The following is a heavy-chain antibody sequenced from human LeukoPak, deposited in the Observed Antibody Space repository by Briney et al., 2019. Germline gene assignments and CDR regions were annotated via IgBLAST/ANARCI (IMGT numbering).Heavy chain of an antibody. J-gene: IGHJ5*02. D-gene: IGHD7-27*01. CDR2: INHSGST. Sequence: SETLSLTCAVYGGSFSGYYWSWIRQPPGKGLEWIGEINHSGSTNYNPSLKSRVTTSVDTSKNQFSLKLSSVTAADTAVYYCARDPWDSWFDPWGQGTLVTVSS. V-gene: IGHV4-34*01. CDR1: GGSFSGYY. CDR3: ARDPWDSWFDP.